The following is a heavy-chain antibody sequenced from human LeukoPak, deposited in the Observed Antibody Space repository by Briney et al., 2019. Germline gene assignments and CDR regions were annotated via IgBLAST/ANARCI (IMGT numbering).Heavy chain of an antibody. J-gene: IGHJ4*02. CDR1: GYTFTHHY. Sequence: ASVKVSCKASGYTFTHHYIHWLRQAPGQGLEWMGRINPNSGGTNYAQKFQGRVTLTRDSSISTAYMELSRLRSDDTAVYYCARDSADRRVVVITLPFDYWGQGTVVTVSS. CDR2: INPNSGGT. D-gene: IGHD2-21*01. V-gene: IGHV1-2*06. CDR3: ARDSADRRVVVITLPFDY.